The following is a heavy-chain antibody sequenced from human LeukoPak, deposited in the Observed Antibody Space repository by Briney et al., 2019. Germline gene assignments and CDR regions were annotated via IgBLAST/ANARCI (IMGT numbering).Heavy chain of an antibody. CDR1: GGSISSSSYY. V-gene: IGHV4-39*01. J-gene: IGHJ3*02. CDR3: ARQDPQSDAFDI. Sequence: SETLSLTCTVSGGSISSSSYYWGWIRQPPGKGLEWIGSIYYSGSTYYNPSLKSRVTISVDTSKSQFSLKLSSVTAADTAVYYCARQDPQSDAFDIWGQGTMVTVSS. CDR2: IYYSGST.